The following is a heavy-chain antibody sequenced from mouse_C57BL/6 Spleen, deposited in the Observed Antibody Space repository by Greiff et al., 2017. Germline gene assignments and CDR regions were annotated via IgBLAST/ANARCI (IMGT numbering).Heavy chain of an antibody. Sequence: VESGGDLVKPGGSLKLSCAASGFTFSSYGMSWVRQTPDKRLEWVATISSGGSYTYYPDSVKGRFTISRDNAKNTLYLQMSSLKSEDTAMYYCARHPTVVATEAMDYWGQGTSVTVSS. D-gene: IGHD1-1*01. CDR3: ARHPTVVATEAMDY. J-gene: IGHJ4*01. V-gene: IGHV5-6*01. CDR1: GFTFSSYG. CDR2: ISSGGSYT.